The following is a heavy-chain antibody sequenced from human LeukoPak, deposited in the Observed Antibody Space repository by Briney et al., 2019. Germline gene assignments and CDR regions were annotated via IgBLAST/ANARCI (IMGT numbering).Heavy chain of an antibody. Sequence: SQTLSLTCTVSGGSISSGDYYWSWIRQPPGKGLEGIGYIHYSGSTYYNPSLKSRVTISVDTSKNQFSLKLSSVTAADTAVYYCARAAYYYDSSGYYPDAFDIWGQGTMVTVSS. D-gene: IGHD3-22*01. V-gene: IGHV4-30-4*08. CDR3: ARAAYYYDSSGYYPDAFDI. CDR2: IHYSGST. CDR1: GGSISSGDYY. J-gene: IGHJ3*02.